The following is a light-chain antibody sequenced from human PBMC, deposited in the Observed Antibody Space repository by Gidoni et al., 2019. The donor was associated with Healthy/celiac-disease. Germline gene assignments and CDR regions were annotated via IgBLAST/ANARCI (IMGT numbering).Light chain of an antibody. CDR1: QSVSSSY. Sequence: EIVLTQSPGTLSVSPAERATLSCRASQSVSSSYLAWYQQKPGQAPRLLIYGASSRATGIPDRFSGSGSGTDFTLTISRLEPEDFAVYYCQQYGSSRYTFXXXTKLEIK. J-gene: IGKJ2*01. CDR3: QQYGSSRYT. V-gene: IGKV3-20*01. CDR2: GAS.